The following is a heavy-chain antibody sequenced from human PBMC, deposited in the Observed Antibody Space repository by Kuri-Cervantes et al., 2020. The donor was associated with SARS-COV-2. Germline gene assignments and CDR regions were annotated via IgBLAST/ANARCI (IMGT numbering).Heavy chain of an antibody. CDR1: GFTFSSYA. D-gene: IGHD4-17*01. CDR2: ISGSGGST. J-gene: IGHJ2*01. CDR3: ARNPTYGDYPYWYFDL. V-gene: IGHV3-23*01. Sequence: GGSLRLSCAVSGFTFSSYAMSWVRQAPGEGLEWVSAISGSGGSTYYADSVKGRFTISRDNSKNTLYLQMNSLRAEDTAVYYCARNPTYGDYPYWYFDLWGRGTLVTVSS.